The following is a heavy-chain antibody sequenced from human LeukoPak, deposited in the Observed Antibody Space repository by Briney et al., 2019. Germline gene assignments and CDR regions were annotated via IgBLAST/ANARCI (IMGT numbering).Heavy chain of an antibody. CDR2: INHSGST. J-gene: IGHJ6*04. V-gene: IGHV4-34*01. Sequence: SETLSLTCAVYGGSFSGYYWSWIRQPPGKGLEWIGEINHSGSTNYNPSLKSRVTVSVDTSKNQFSLKLSSVTAADTAVYYCARDLGGFGDVWGKGTTVTVSP. D-gene: IGHD3-16*01. CDR3: ARDLGGFGDV. CDR1: GGSFSGYY.